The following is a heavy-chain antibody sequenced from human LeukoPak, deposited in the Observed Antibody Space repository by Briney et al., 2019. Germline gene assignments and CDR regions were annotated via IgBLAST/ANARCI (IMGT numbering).Heavy chain of an antibody. CDR2: ISWNSGSI. J-gene: IGHJ3*02. CDR1: GFTFDDYA. V-gene: IGHV3-9*01. D-gene: IGHD3-22*01. CDR3: AKVYYDSSEKGVDAFDI. Sequence: GGSLRLSCAASGFTFDDYAMHWVRQAPGKGLEWVSGISWNSGSIGYADSVKGRFTISRDNAKNSLYLQMNSLRAEDTALYYCAKVYYDSSEKGVDAFDIWGQGTMVTVSS.